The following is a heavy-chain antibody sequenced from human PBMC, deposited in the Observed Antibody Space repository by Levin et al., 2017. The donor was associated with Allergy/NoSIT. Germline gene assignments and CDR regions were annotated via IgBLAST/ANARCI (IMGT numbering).Heavy chain of an antibody. V-gene: IGHV3-33*03. Sequence: LSLTCAASGFTFSSLGMHWVRQAPGKGLEWVGVIWYDGSNKYYADSVKGRFTVSRDNSKNTLYLQMNSLRAEDTAVYYCARDYGSGSYSPDYWGQGTLVTVSS. D-gene: IGHD3-10*01. CDR2: IWYDGSNK. CDR1: GFTFSSLG. CDR3: ARDYGSGSYSPDY. J-gene: IGHJ4*02.